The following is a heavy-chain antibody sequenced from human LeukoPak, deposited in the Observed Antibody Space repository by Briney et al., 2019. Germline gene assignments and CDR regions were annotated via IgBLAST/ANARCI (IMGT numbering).Heavy chain of an antibody. D-gene: IGHD1-1*01. CDR3: AEEGTVGVYYFDY. V-gene: IGHV3-30*18. Sequence: GGSLRLSCAASGFTFSNAWMSWVRQAPGKGLEWVAVISYDGSNKYYADSVKGRFTISRDNSKNTLYLQMNSLRAEDTAVYYCAEEGTVGVYYFDYWGQGTLVTVSS. J-gene: IGHJ4*02. CDR2: ISYDGSNK. CDR1: GFTFSNAW.